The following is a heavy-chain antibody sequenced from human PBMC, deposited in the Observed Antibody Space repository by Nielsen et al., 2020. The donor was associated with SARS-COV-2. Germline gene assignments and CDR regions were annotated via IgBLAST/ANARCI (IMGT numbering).Heavy chain of an antibody. CDR3: ARLSYSSSWYMPYCFDY. D-gene: IGHD6-13*01. CDR2: IYYSGST. Sequence: SETLSLTCTVSGGSISSYYWSWIRQPPGKGLEWIGYIYYSGSTNYNPSLKSRVTISVDTSKNQFSLKLSSVTAADTAVYYCARLSYSSSWYMPYCFDYWGQGTLVTVSS. J-gene: IGHJ4*02. CDR1: GGSISSYY. V-gene: IGHV4-59*08.